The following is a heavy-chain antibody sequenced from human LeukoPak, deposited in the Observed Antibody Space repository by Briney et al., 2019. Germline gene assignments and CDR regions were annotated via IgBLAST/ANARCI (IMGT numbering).Heavy chain of an antibody. CDR3: AREWENHFDX. Sequence: SETLSLTCAVSGGSISSGGYSWSWIRQPPGKGLEWIGYIYHSGSTYYNPSLKSRVTISVDTSKNQFSLKLSSVTAADTAVYYCAREWENHFDXXXXGXLXTVSS. CDR1: GGSISSGGYS. CDR2: IYHSGST. D-gene: IGHD1-26*01. J-gene: IGHJ4*02. V-gene: IGHV4-30-2*01.